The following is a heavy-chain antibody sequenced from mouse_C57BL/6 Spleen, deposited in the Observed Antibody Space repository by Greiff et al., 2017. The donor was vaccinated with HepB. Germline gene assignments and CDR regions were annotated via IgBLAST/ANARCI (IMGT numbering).Heavy chain of an antibody. D-gene: IGHD4-1*01. CDR2: INPSTGGT. CDR1: GYSFTGYY. J-gene: IGHJ3*01. V-gene: IGHV1-42*01. Sequence: VQLKESGPELVKPGASVKISCKASGYSFTGYYMNWVKQSPEKSLEWIGEINPSTGGTTYNQKFKAKATLTVDKSSSTAYMQLKSLTSEDSAVDDCERRDWDVVAWFAYWGQGTLVTVSA. CDR3: ERRDWDVVAWFAY.